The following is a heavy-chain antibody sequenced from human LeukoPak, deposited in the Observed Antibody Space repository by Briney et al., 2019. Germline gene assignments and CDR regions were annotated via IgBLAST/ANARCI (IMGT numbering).Heavy chain of an antibody. J-gene: IGHJ6*03. V-gene: IGHV3-23*01. CDR2: ISDSGGST. CDR3: ANGLYYMDV. Sequence: GGSLRLSCAASGFTFSSYAMSWVRQAPGKWLEWVSTISDSGGSTYYADSVKGRFTISRDNSKNTLYLQMNSLRAEDTAVYYCANGLYYMDVWGKGTTVTVSS. CDR1: GFTFSSYA.